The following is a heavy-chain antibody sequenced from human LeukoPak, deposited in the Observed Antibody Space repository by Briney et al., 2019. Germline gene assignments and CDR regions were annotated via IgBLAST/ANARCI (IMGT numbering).Heavy chain of an antibody. CDR2: MNPGTGNS. V-gene: IGHV1-8*01. Sequence: GASVKVSCKASGNTFTREDISWVRQAPGQGLEWMGWMNPGTGNSVYGQKFQGRVTMTTDTSTSTAYLEVRSLTSGDTAVYYCTRLVGSGWYYFDYWGQGTLVTVSS. CDR3: TRLVGSGWYYFDY. CDR1: GNTFTRED. J-gene: IGHJ4*02. D-gene: IGHD6-19*01.